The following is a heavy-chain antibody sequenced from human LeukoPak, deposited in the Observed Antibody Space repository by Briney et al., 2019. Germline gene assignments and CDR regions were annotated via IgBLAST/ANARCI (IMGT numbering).Heavy chain of an antibody. V-gene: IGHV1-69*13. Sequence: SVKVSCKASGGTFSSYAISWVRQAPGQGLEWMGGIIPIFGTANYAQKFQGRVTITADESTSTAYMELSSLRAEDTAVYYCAKDVPAAYFDYWGQGTLVTVSS. J-gene: IGHJ4*02. CDR2: IIPIFGTA. CDR3: AKDVPAAYFDY. CDR1: GGTFSSYA. D-gene: IGHD2-2*01.